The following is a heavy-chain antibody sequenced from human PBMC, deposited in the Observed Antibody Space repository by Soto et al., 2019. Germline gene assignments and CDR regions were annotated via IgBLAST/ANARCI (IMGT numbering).Heavy chain of an antibody. V-gene: IGHV1-18*03. D-gene: IGHD3-3*02. CDR3: ARRSRGKNHFYEAYYYDMDV. Sequence: GASVKVSCKASGYSFTSFGISWVRQAPGRGLEWLGWISGYDGKTHYAQKFQGRVSLTIDTSTATGYMELRSLRSDDMALYFCARRSRGKNHFYEAYYYDMDVWGQGTTVTVSS. CDR1: GYSFTSFG. CDR2: ISGYDGKT. J-gene: IGHJ6*02.